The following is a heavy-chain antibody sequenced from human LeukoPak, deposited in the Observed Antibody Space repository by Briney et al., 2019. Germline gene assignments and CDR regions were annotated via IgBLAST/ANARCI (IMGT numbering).Heavy chain of an antibody. J-gene: IGHJ5*02. CDR1: GGSISSGSYY. Sequence: PSETLSLTCTVSGGSISSGSYYWSWIRQPPGKGLEWIGYIYYSGSTNYNPSLKSRVTISVDTSKNQFSLKLSSVTAADTAVYYCAGSYYYGSGSYFWFDPWGQGTLVTVSS. CDR3: AGSYYYGSGSYFWFDP. CDR2: IYYSGST. D-gene: IGHD3-10*01. V-gene: IGHV4-61*01.